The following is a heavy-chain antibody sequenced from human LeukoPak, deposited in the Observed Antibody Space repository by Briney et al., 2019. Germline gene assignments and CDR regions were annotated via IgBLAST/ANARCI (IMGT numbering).Heavy chain of an antibody. J-gene: IGHJ1*01. D-gene: IGHD6-13*01. V-gene: IGHV4-59*01. CDR2: IYYSGST. CDR3: ARGQSGYSSSWFPPYTSLGYFQH. CDR1: GGSISSYY. Sequence: KPSETLSLTCTVSGGSISSYYWSWIRQPPGKGLEWIGYIYYSGSTNYNPSLKSRVTISVDTSKNQFSLKLSSVTAADTAVYYCARGQSGYSSSWFPPYTSLGYFQHWGQGTLVTVSS.